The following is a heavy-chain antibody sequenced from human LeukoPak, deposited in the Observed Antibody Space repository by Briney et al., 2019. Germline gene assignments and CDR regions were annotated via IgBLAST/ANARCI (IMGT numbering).Heavy chain of an antibody. J-gene: IGHJ4*02. CDR3: ARDSPGIAARPWVF. Sequence: ASVKVSCTASGYTFTSYTIYWVRQAPGQRLEWMGWINAGNGNAKYSQKFQDRVTITRDTSASTAHMELSSLRSEDTAVYYCARDSPGIAARPWVFWGQGTLVTVSS. V-gene: IGHV1-3*01. D-gene: IGHD6-6*01. CDR1: GYTFTSYT. CDR2: INAGNGNA.